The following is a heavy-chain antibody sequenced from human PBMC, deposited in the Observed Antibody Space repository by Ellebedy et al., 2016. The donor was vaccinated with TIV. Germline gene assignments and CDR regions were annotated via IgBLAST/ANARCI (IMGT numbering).Heavy chain of an antibody. D-gene: IGHD4-17*01. CDR2: INTATGNT. Sequence: ASVKVSXXASGYTFTSNAIHWVRQAPGQNFEWMAWINTATGNTRYSQNFQGRVTITRDTSASTAYMELSSLRSEDTAVYYCVREECSAERCNGDYVVWGQGTLVTVSS. CDR1: GYTFTSNA. J-gene: IGHJ4*02. V-gene: IGHV1-3*04. CDR3: VREECSAERCNGDYVV.